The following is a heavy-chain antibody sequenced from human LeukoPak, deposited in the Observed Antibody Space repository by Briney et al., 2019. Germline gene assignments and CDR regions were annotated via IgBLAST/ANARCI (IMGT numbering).Heavy chain of an antibody. V-gene: IGHV4-59*12. J-gene: IGHJ4*02. CDR1: GDTLSTYY. CDR3: ARDERHSYGKYFDP. Sequence: SETLSLTCSLSGDTLSTYYWNWIRQTPGRGLEWIGHISLGNTEYNPSLKSRVTISVDTSKNEFYPRLTSVTAADTALYFCARDERHSYGKYFDPWSQGTLVSVSS. CDR2: ISLGNT. D-gene: IGHD5-18*01.